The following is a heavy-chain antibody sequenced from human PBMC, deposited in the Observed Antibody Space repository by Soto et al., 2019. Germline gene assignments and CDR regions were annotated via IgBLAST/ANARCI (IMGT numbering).Heavy chain of an antibody. CDR2: IRSKAYGGTT. CDR3: TRRYGSGSFNFELYYYYGMDV. J-gene: IGHJ6*02. Sequence: FLRHSGTASGFTLGGYDRSWFRPAPGKGLEKVGFIRSKAYGGTTEYAASVKGRFTISRDDSKSIAYLQMNSLKTEDTAVYYCTRRYGSGSFNFELYYYYGMDVWGQGTTVTVSS. CDR1: GFTLGGYD. V-gene: IGHV3-49*03. D-gene: IGHD3-10*01.